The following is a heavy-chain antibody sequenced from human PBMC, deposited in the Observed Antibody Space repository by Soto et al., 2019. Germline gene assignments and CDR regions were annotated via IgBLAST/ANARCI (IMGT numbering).Heavy chain of an antibody. CDR2: ISGSGGST. J-gene: IGHJ4*02. V-gene: IGHV3-23*01. D-gene: IGHD6-13*01. Sequence: TGGSLRLSCAASGFTFSSYAMSWVRQAPGKGLEWVSAISGSGGSTYYADSVKGRFTISRDNSENTLYLQMTSLSAEDTAIYYCAKDLYSSTWYGAYRGQGTLVTVSS. CDR3: AKDLYSSTWYGAY. CDR1: GFTFSSYA.